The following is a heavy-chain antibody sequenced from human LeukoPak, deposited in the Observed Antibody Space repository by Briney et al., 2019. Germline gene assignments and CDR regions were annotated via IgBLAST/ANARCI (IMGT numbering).Heavy chain of an antibody. CDR2: ISYDGSNK. Sequence: GRSLRLSCAASGFTFSSYARHWVRQAPGKGLEWVAVISYDGSNKYYADSVKGRFTISRDNSKNTLYLQMNSLRAEDTAVYYCAREVYPHMYYFDYWGQGTLVTVSS. CDR3: AREVYPHMYYFDY. J-gene: IGHJ4*02. CDR1: GFTFSSYA. V-gene: IGHV3-30-3*01. D-gene: IGHD1-20*01.